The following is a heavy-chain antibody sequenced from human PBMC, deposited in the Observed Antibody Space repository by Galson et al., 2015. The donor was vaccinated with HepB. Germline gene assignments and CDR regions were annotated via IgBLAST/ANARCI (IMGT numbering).Heavy chain of an antibody. V-gene: IGHV1-2*02. CDR2: INPNSGGT. Sequence: SVKVSCKASGYTFTGYYMHWVRQAPGQGLEWMGWINPNSGGTNYAQKFQGRVTMTRDTSIGTAYMELSRLRSDDTAVYYCARGRYFDWPDAFDIWGQGTMVTVSS. CDR1: GYTFTGYY. D-gene: IGHD3-9*01. J-gene: IGHJ3*02. CDR3: ARGRYFDWPDAFDI.